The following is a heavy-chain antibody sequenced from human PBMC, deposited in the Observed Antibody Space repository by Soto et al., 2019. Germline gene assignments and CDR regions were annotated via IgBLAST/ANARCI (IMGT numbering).Heavy chain of an antibody. D-gene: IGHD3-3*01. Sequence: GGSLRLSCAASGFTFSSYWMSWVRQAPGKGLEWVANIKQDGSEKYYVDSVKGRFTISRDNAKNSLYLQMNSLRAEDTAVYYCARPASYDFWSGSFDYWGQGTLVTVSS. CDR3: ARPASYDFWSGSFDY. CDR1: GFTFSSYW. J-gene: IGHJ4*02. CDR2: IKQDGSEK. V-gene: IGHV3-7*01.